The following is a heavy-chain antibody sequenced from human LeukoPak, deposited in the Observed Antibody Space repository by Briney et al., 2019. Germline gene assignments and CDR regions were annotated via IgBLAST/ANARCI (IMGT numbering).Heavy chain of an antibody. CDR1: GFTVSSNY. CDR2: IYSGGTT. Sequence: TGGSLRLSCAASGFTVSSNYMSWVRQAPGKGLEWVSVIYSGGTTKYADSVKGRFTISRDNSKNTLYLQMNSLRVEDTALYYCASRSGGDYPYFDYWGQGTLVTVSS. CDR3: ASRSGGDYPYFDY. V-gene: IGHV3-53*01. D-gene: IGHD4-17*01. J-gene: IGHJ4*02.